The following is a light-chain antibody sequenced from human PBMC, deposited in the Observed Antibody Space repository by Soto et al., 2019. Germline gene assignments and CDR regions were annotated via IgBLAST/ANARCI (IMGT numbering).Light chain of an antibody. CDR1: QTVRNNY. CDR2: DAS. V-gene: IGKV3-11*01. J-gene: IGKJ5*01. CDR3: QQRSNWPSIT. Sequence: EFVLTQSPGTLSLSPGERATLSCRASQTVRNNYLAWYQQKPGQGPRLLIYDASNRATGIPARFSGSGSGTDLTLTIRSLDTEDFAVYYCQQRSNWPSITFGQGTRLEIK.